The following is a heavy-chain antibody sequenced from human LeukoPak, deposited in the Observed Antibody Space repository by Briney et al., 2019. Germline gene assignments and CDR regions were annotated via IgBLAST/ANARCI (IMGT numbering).Heavy chain of an antibody. CDR2: INPDGSDK. Sequence: GGSLRLSCGASGFSFRTSWLNWVRQAPGKGLEWVASINPDGSDKYSVDSVKGRFTISRDNAKNSLYLQMNSLRGEDTALYYCARGGLIQRHAFDIWGQGTMVTVSS. V-gene: IGHV3-7*03. CDR3: ARGGLIQRHAFDI. J-gene: IGHJ3*02. D-gene: IGHD1-1*01. CDR1: GFSFRTSW.